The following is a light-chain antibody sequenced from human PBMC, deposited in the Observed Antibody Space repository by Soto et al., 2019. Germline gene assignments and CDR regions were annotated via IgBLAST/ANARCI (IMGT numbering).Light chain of an antibody. CDR3: SSYTTSSTPHYV. Sequence: QSALTQPASVSGSPGQSITISCPGTSSDVGGYNSVSWYQHHPGTAPNLMIFAVRDRPSGVSSRFSGSKSGNTASLTISGPQSEDEADYYDSSYTTSSTPHYVFGPGSKGTVL. CDR2: AVR. CDR1: SSDVGGYNS. J-gene: IGLJ1*01. V-gene: IGLV2-14*03.